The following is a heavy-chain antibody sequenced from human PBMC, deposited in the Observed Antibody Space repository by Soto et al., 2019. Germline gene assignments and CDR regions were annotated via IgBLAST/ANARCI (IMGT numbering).Heavy chain of an antibody. Sequence: QVQLVESGGGVVQPGRSLRLSCAASGFTFSSYGMHWVRQAPGKVLGWVAVISYDGSNKYYADSVKGRFTISRDNSKHTLYLQMKRLRAEATAVYYCENDQGISLPTVTTSDYWGQGTLVTVSS. J-gene: IGHJ4*02. V-gene: IGHV3-30*18. CDR1: GFTFSSYG. CDR2: ISYDGSNK. CDR3: ENDQGISLPTVTTSDY. D-gene: IGHD4-17*01.